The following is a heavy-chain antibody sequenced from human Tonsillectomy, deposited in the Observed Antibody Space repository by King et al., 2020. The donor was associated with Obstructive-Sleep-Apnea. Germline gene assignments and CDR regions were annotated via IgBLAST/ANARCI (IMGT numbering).Heavy chain of an antibody. CDR2: IYYSGST. Sequence: VQLQESGPGLVTPSETLSLTCTVSGGSISSYYWSWIRQPPGKGLEWIGYIYYSGSTNYNPSLKSRVTISVDTSKNQFSLKLSSVTAADTAVYYCARVGGSSYGLVTTGDAFDIWGQGTMVTVSS. V-gene: IGHV4-59*01. CDR1: GGSISSYY. CDR3: ARVGGSSYGLVTTGDAFDI. J-gene: IGHJ3*02. D-gene: IGHD4-17*01.